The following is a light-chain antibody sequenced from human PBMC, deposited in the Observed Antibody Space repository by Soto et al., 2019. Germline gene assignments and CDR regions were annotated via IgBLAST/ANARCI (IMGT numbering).Light chain of an antibody. J-gene: IGKJ4*01. Sequence: DIQMTQSPSSVSASVGDRVTITCRASQSVNHWLAWYQRKPGKAPKLLIYAASSLQSGVPSRFSGSGSETEFTLSISSLQPEDFATYFCQQIYSAPLTFGGGTKVDIK. CDR2: AAS. CDR1: QSVNHW. V-gene: IGKV1-12*01. CDR3: QQIYSAPLT.